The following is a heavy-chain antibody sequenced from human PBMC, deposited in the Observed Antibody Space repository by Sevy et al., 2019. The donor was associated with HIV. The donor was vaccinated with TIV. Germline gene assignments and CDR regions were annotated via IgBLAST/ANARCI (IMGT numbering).Heavy chain of an antibody. V-gene: IGHV3-23*01. CDR2: VSGSGATT. CDR1: GFTFVTYA. CDR3: AKDVDGSGGYYPMGGFDI. J-gene: IGHJ3*02. Sequence: GGSLRLSCAASGFTFVTYAMNWVRQAPGKGLEWVSGVSGSGATTLYADSVKGRFSISRDNSKNTLYLQINSLRAEDTAVYYCAKDVDGSGGYYPMGGFDIWGQGTMVTVSS. D-gene: IGHD3-22*01.